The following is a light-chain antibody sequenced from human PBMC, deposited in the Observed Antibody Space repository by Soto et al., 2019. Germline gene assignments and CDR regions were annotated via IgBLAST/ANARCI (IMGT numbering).Light chain of an antibody. Sequence: DIQMTQSPPTLSASVGDRVTITCRASQSISSWLAWYQQKPGKAPKLLIYDASTLENGVPSRFSGSGSGPEFTLTISSLQPDDFATYYCLQYDSYSPWSFGQGTKVDIK. CDR2: DAS. V-gene: IGKV1-5*01. CDR1: QSISSW. CDR3: LQYDSYSPWS. J-gene: IGKJ1*01.